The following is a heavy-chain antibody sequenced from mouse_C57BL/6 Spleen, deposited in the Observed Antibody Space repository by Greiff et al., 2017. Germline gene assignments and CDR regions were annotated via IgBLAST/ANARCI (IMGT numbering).Heavy chain of an antibody. V-gene: IGHV5-6*01. CDR3: ARHDDGLDY. D-gene: IGHD2-3*01. J-gene: IGHJ4*01. CDR1: GFTFSSYG. Sequence: EVQGVESGGDLVKPGGSLKLSCAASGFTFSSYGMSWVRQTPDKRLEWVATISSGGSYTYYPDSVKGRFTISRDNAKNTLYLQMSSLKSEDTAMYYCARHDDGLDYWGQGTSVTVSS. CDR2: ISSGGSYT.